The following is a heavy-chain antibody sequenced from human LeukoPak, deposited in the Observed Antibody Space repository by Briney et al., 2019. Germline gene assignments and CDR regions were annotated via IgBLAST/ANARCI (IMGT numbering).Heavy chain of an antibody. D-gene: IGHD3-10*01. V-gene: IGHV4-4*07. CDR3: ARPYYYGSGSYLPFDP. Sequence: SETLSLTCTVSGGSISSYYWSWIRQPAGKGLEWIGRIYTSGSTNYNPSLKSRVTMTVDTSKNQFSLKLSSVTAADTAVYYCARPYYYGSGSYLPFDPWGQGTLVTVSS. CDR2: IYTSGST. J-gene: IGHJ5*02. CDR1: GGSISSYY.